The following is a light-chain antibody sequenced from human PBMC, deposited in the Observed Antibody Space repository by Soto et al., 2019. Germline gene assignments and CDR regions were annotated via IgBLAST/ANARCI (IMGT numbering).Light chain of an antibody. V-gene: IGLV2-14*01. CDR2: QVT. CDR1: SSDLAIYNY. J-gene: IGLJ1*01. CDR3: SSYTDSSNYV. Sequence: QSALTQPASVSGSPGQSITISGTGTSSDLAIYNYVSWYQQQPGKAPKLMIYQVTNRPSGVSNRFSGSRSGNTASLTISGLQSEYEADYYCSSYTDSSNYVFGTGTTLTVL.